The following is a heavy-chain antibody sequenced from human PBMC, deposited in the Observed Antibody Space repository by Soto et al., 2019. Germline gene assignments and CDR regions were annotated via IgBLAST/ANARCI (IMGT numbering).Heavy chain of an antibody. CDR1: GGSISSYY. CDR2: IYYSGST. CDR3: ARGGEVGYYYGSGSYYWFDP. D-gene: IGHD3-10*01. Sequence: QVQLQESGPGLVKPSETLSLTCTVSGGSISSYYWSWIRQPPGKGLEWIGYIYYSGSTNYNPSLKNRVTISVDTSKNQFSLKLSSVSDEDTAVYYCARGGEVGYYYGSGSYYWFDPWGQGTLVTVSS. V-gene: IGHV4-59*01. J-gene: IGHJ5*02.